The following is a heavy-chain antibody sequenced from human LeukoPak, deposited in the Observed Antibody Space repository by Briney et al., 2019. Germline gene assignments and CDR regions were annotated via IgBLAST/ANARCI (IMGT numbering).Heavy chain of an antibody. CDR3: ARDRGLDGSDQLDS. Sequence: SSETLSLTCTVSGGSISSYHWIWIRQPAGKGLEWIGRINSNGGTVYNPSLKSRATMSLDMTNNQFSLKLSSVTAADTAVYYCARDRGLDGSDQLDSWGPGTLVTVSS. CDR1: GGSISSYH. CDR2: INSNGGT. V-gene: IGHV4-4*07. J-gene: IGHJ5*01. D-gene: IGHD3-10*01.